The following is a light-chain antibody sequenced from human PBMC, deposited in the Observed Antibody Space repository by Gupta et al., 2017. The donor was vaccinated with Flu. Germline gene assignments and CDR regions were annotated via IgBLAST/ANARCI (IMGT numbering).Light chain of an antibody. Sequence: QSALTQPASVSASPGQSINISCTGTSSDVGHFNLVAWYRQLPGIAPRRIISEVRKRASGVSNLVSGSKSGNTGSLQIWGLQTGDEAYYESCSYVGGQSWGFGGGTKLTVI. V-gene: IGLV2-23*02. CDR1: SSDVGHFNL. CDR2: EVR. J-gene: IGLJ3*02. CDR3: CSYVGGQSWG.